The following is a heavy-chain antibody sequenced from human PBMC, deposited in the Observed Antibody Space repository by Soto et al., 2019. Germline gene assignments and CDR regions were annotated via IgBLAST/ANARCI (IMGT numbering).Heavy chain of an antibody. D-gene: IGHD2-15*01. V-gene: IGHV4-34*01. CDR2: INHSGST. CDR1: GGSFSGYY. CDR3: ARGGDSGYSI. J-gene: IGHJ4*02. Sequence: PSETLSLTCAVYGGSFSGYYWSWIRQPPGKGLEWIGEINHSGSTNYNPSLKSRVTISVDTSKNQFSLKLSSVTAADTAVYYCARGGDSGYSIWGQGALVTVSS.